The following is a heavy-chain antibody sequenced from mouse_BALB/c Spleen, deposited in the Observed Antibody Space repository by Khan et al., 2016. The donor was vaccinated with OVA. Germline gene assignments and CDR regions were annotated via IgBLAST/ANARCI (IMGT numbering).Heavy chain of an antibody. V-gene: IGHV3-2*02. CDR3: ARDGSRYNYAMDY. D-gene: IGHD2-3*01. J-gene: IGHJ4*01. CDR2: ISSRGTT. CDR1: GYSITSDYA. Sequence: VQLKESGPGLVKPSQSLSLTCTVTGYSITSDYARNGIRQFPGNKLEWMVYISSRGTTTYNPALKSRISITRDTSKNQFFLQLNSVTTEDTATYYCARDGSRYNYAMDYWGQGTSVTVSS.